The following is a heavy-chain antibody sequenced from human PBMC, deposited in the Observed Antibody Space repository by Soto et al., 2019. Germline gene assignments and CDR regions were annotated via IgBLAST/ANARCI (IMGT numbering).Heavy chain of an antibody. CDR1: GFTFSNYA. V-gene: IGHV3-23*01. Sequence: EVQLLESGGGLVQPGGSLRLSCAASGFTFSNYAVTWVRQAPGKGLEWVSTISGSGGRTYYEDSVKGRFTISRDNSKNTLYLQMNSLRAEDTAVYYCAKDQGSSWYEIDYWGQGTLVTVSS. CDR2: ISGSGGRT. CDR3: AKDQGSSWYEIDY. D-gene: IGHD6-13*01. J-gene: IGHJ4*02.